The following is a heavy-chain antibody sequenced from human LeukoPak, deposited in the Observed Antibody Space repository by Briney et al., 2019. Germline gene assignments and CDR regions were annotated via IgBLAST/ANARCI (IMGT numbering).Heavy chain of an antibody. D-gene: IGHD1-1*01. V-gene: IGHV3-23*01. J-gene: IGHJ6*03. Sequence: GGSLRLSCAASGFTFSSYAMSWVRQAPGKGLEWVSAISGSGGSTYYADSVKGRFTISRDNSKNTLYLQMNSLRAEDTAVYYCAKGIAQLDYYYYMDVWGKGTTVTVSS. CDR2: ISGSGGST. CDR1: GFTFSSYA. CDR3: AKGIAQLDYYYYMDV.